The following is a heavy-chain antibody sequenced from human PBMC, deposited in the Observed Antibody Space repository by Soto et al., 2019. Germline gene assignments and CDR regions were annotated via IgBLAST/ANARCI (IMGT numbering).Heavy chain of an antibody. J-gene: IGHJ4*02. V-gene: IGHV2-26*01. CDR2: IFSYDEQ. Sequence: HVTLKESGPELVKPTETLTLTCTVSGFSLRSIRVVATWIRQPPGKALEWLAHIFSYDEQSFNTSLTSRLTTSKDTSKSQVVLSMTIMEPVVTARYYCARMCDSVGYLFAHFDFWGQGILVTVSS. D-gene: IGHD3-22*01. CDR1: GFSLRSIRVV. CDR3: ARMCDSVGYLFAHFDF.